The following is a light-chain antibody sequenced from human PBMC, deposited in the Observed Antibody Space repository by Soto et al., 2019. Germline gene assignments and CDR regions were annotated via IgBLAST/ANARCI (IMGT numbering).Light chain of an antibody. CDR3: CSYAGSSTFPWV. CDR2: EVS. Sequence: QSVLTQPASVSGSPGQSITISCTGTSSDVGSYNLVSWYQQHPGKAPKLMIYEVSKRPSGVSNRFSGSKSGNTASLTISGLQAEDEADYYCCSYAGSSTFPWVFGGGTKLTV. J-gene: IGLJ3*02. CDR1: SSDVGSYNL. V-gene: IGLV2-23*02.